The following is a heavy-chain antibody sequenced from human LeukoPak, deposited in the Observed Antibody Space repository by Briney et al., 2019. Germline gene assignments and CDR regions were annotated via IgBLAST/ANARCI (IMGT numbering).Heavy chain of an antibody. Sequence: PGGSLRLSCAASGFTFSSYGMHWVRQAPGKGLEGVAFIRYDGSNKYYADSVKGRFTISRDNSKNTLYLQMNSLRAEDTAVYYCAKGGRVGATSSYFDYWGQGTMVTVSS. D-gene: IGHD1-26*01. CDR3: AKGGRVGATSSYFDY. CDR2: IRYDGSNK. CDR1: GFTFSSYG. V-gene: IGHV3-30*02. J-gene: IGHJ4*02.